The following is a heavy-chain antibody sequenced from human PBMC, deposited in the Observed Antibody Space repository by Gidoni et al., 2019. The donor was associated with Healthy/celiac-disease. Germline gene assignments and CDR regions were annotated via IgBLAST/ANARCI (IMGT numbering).Heavy chain of an antibody. CDR3: ATVIAAAGNSGDY. J-gene: IGHJ4*02. CDR1: GGSFSGYY. CDR2: INHSGST. D-gene: IGHD6-13*01. Sequence: QVQLQQWGAGLLKPSETLSLTCAVYGGSFSGYYWSWIRQPPGKGLEWIGEINHSGSTNYNPSLKSRVTISVDTSKNQFSLKLSSVTAADTAVYYCATVIAAAGNSGDYWGQGTLVTVSS. V-gene: IGHV4-34*01.